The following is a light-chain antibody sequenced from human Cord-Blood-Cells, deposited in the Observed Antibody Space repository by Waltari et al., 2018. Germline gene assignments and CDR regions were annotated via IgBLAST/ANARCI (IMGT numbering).Light chain of an antibody. J-gene: IGLJ2*01. CDR2: GNS. Sequence: QSVLTQPPSVSGAPGQRVTISCPGSSSNIGAGYDVHWYQQLPGTAPKLLIYGNSNRPSGVPDRFSGSKSGTSASLAITGLQAEDEADYYCHSYDSSLSGQGVFGGGTKLTVL. V-gene: IGLV1-40*01. CDR1: SSNIGAGYD. CDR3: HSYDSSLSGQGV.